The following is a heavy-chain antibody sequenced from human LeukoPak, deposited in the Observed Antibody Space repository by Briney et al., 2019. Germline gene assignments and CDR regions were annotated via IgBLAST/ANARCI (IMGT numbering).Heavy chain of an antibody. J-gene: IGHJ4*02. V-gene: IGHV3-66*02. CDR3: ARSLLGVFDY. D-gene: IGHD2-8*02. CDR2: IYSGGST. CDR1: GFTVSSNY. Sequence: PGGSLRLSCAASGFTVSSNYMSWVRQAPGKGLEWVSVIYSGGSTYYADSVRGRFTISRDNSKNTLYLQMNSLRAEDTAVYYCARSLLGVFDYWGQGTLVTVSS.